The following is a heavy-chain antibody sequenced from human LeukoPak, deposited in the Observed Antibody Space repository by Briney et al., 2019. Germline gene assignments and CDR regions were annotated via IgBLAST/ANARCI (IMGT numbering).Heavy chain of an antibody. CDR1: GYTLTELS. CDR2: FDPEDGET. V-gene: IGHV1-24*01. D-gene: IGHD3-10*01. CDR3: ARGAVIWFGKAYGMDV. J-gene: IGHJ6*02. Sequence: GASVKVSCKVSGYTLTELSMHWVRQAPGKGLEWMGGFDPEDGETIYAQKFQGRVTMTEDTSTSTVYMELSSLRSEDTAVYYCARGAVIWFGKAYGMDVWGQGTTVTVSS.